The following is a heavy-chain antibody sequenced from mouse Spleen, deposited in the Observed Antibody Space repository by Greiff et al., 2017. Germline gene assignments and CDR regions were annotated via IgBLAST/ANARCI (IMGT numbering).Heavy chain of an antibody. CDR2: IYPGSGNT. Sequence: QVQLQQSGAELVRPGASVKLSCKASGYTFTDYYINWVKQRPGQGLEWIARIYPGSGNTYYNEKFKGKATLTAEKSSSTAYMQLSSLTSEDSAVYFCARGYYYGSSYDWFAYWGQGTLVTVSA. D-gene: IGHD1-1*01. CDR1: GYTFTDYY. J-gene: IGHJ3*01. CDR3: ARGYYYGSSYDWFAY. V-gene: IGHV1-76*01.